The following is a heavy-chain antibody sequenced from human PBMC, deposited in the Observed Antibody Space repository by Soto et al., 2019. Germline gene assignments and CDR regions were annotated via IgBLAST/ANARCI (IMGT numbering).Heavy chain of an antibody. D-gene: IGHD6-19*01. CDR3: ARDRYSSGWYSGAFDI. V-gene: IGHV3-21*01. CDR1: GFTFSSYS. CDR2: ISSSSSYI. J-gene: IGHJ3*02. Sequence: GGSLRLSCAASGFTFSSYSMNWVRQAPGKGLEWVSSISSSSSYIYYADYVKGRFTISRDNAKNLLFLQMNSLRAEDTAVYYCARDRYSSGWYSGAFDIWGQGTMVTVSS.